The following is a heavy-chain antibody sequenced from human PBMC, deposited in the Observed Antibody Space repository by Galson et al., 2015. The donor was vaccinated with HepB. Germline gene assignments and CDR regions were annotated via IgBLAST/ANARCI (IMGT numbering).Heavy chain of an antibody. D-gene: IGHD4-17*01. CDR2: ISYDGSNK. V-gene: IGHV3-30-3*01. CDR1: GFTFSRYA. CDR3: ARVADSDYGDHTHFDY. Sequence: SLRLSCAASGFTFSRYAMHWVRQAPGKGLEWVAVISYDGSNKYYADSVRGRFTISRDNSKNTLYLQINSLRADDTAVYYCARVADSDYGDHTHFDYWGQGSLVTVSS. J-gene: IGHJ4*02.